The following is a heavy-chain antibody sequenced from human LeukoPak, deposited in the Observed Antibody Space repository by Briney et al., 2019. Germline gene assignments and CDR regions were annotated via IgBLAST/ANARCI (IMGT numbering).Heavy chain of an antibody. CDR1: GFTFSSYA. J-gene: IGHJ4*02. Sequence: GGSLRLSCAASGFTFSSYAMSWVRQAPGKGLEWVSAISGSGGNTYYADSVKGRLTISRDNSKNTLYVQMNSLRAEDTAVYYCAKDWAYCGGDCYSTVDYWGQGTLVTVSS. V-gene: IGHV3-23*01. D-gene: IGHD2-21*02. CDR3: AKDWAYCGGDCYSTVDY. CDR2: ISGSGGNT.